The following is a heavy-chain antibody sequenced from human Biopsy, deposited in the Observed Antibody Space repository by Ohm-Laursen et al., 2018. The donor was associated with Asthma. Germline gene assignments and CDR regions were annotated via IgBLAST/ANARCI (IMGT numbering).Heavy chain of an antibody. CDR2: IYSGGTS. CDR1: GFTVSRDH. D-gene: IGHD3-22*01. Sequence: GSLRLSCSASGFTVSRDHMFWVRQAPGKGLEWVSVIYSGGTSHTADSVRGRFTISRDYSKNTLYLQMHSLRAEDTAVYYCARDIGMFYFDSRGYLRGFDYWGQGSLVTVSS. J-gene: IGHJ4*02. V-gene: IGHV3-53*01. CDR3: ARDIGMFYFDSRGYLRGFDY.